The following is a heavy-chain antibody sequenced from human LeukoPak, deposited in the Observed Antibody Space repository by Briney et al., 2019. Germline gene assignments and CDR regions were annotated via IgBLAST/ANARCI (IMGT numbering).Heavy chain of an antibody. J-gene: IGHJ5*02. Sequence: GGSPRLSCSASGSAASGLTVIINHMSWVRQSPGKGLERVSVCGGDYTYYGDSVKGRFTISRDSSKNTLYLQMHTLRAEDTVVYYCARDPLVRRSDRRIVVVPAAISGWFDPWGQGTLVTVSS. CDR1: GSAASGLTVIINH. D-gene: IGHD2-2*01. CDR3: ARDPLVRRSDRRIVVVPAAISGWFDP. CDR2: CGGDYT. V-gene: IGHV3-66*01.